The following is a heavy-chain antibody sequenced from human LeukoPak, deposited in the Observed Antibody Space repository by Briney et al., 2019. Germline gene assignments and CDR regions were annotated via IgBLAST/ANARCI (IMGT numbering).Heavy chain of an antibody. D-gene: IGHD1-26*01. CDR2: ISAYNGNT. J-gene: IGHJ6*03. V-gene: IGHV1-18*01. CDR3: ARVPIVGAEFYYYYYMDV. Sequence: ASVKVSCKASGYTFTSYGISWVRQAPGQGLEWMGWISAYNGNTNYAQKLQGRVTMTRNTSISTAYMELSSLRSEDTAVYYCARVPIVGAEFYYYYYMDVWGKGTTVTISS. CDR1: GYTFTSYG.